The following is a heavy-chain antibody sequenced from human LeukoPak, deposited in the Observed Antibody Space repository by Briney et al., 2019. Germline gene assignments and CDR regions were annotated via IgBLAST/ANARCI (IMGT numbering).Heavy chain of an antibody. V-gene: IGHV4-39*02. J-gene: IGHJ3*02. D-gene: IGHD2-21*01. Sequence: TSETLSLTCTVSGGSISSSSYYWGWIRQPPGKGLEWIGSIYYSGSTYYNPSLKSRVTISVDTSKNQFSLKLSSVTAADTAVYYCARDLRVIAIRAGGHAFDIWGQGTMVTVSS. CDR2: IYYSGST. CDR3: ARDLRVIAIRAGGHAFDI. CDR1: GGSISSSSYY.